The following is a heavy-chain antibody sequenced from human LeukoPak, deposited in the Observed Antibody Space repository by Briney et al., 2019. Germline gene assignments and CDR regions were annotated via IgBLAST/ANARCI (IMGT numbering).Heavy chain of an antibody. J-gene: IGHJ4*02. CDR2: IIPIFGTA. CDR3: ARDGMGLKYYYDSSATGCYFDY. D-gene: IGHD3-22*01. Sequence: SVKVSCKASGGTFSSYAISWVRQAPGQGLEWMGGIIPIFGTANYAQKFQGRVTITADESTSTAYMELSSLRSEDTAVYYCARDGMGLKYYYDSSATGCYFDYWGQGTLVTVSS. V-gene: IGHV1-69*13. CDR1: GGTFSSYA.